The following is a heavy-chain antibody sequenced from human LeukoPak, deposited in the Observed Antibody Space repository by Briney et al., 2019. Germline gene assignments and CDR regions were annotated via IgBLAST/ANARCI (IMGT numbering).Heavy chain of an antibody. CDR2: ISSSSSYI. V-gene: IGHV3-21*01. Sequence: GGSLRLSCAASGFTFSSYSMNWVRQAPGKGLEWVSSISSSSSYIYYADSVKGRFTISRDNAKNSLYLQMNSLRAEDTAVYYCVRGRGFWSSYYYYGMDVWGQGTTVTVSS. CDR3: VRGRGFWSSYYYYGMDV. CDR1: GFTFSSYS. D-gene: IGHD3-3*01. J-gene: IGHJ6*02.